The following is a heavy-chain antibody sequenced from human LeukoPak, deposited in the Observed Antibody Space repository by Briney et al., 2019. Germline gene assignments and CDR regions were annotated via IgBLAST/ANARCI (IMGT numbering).Heavy chain of an antibody. CDR2: ISYDGSNK. Sequence: PGGSLRLSCAASGFTFSSYAMHWVRQAPGKGLEWVAVISYDGSNKYYADSVKGRFTISRDNSKNTLYLQMNSLRAEDTAVYYCARGEWLEPPSNNWFDPWGQGTLVTVSS. CDR3: ARGEWLEPPSNNWFDP. CDR1: GFTFSSYA. J-gene: IGHJ5*02. V-gene: IGHV3-30-3*01. D-gene: IGHD1-1*01.